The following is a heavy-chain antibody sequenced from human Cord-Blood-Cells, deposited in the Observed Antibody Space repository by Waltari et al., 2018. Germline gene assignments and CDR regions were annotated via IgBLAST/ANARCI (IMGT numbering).Heavy chain of an antibody. CDR1: GFTFSSYA. D-gene: IGHD2-15*01. V-gene: IGHV3-23*04. CDR2: IGGSGGST. Sequence: EVQLVESGGGLVQPGGSLRLSCAASGFTFSSYAMSWVRQAPGKGREWVSAIGGSGGSTYYADSVKGRFTISRDNSKNTLYLQMNSLRAEDTAVYYCAKDTDIVVVVAAIPVGGMDVWGQGTTVTVSS. CDR3: AKDTDIVVVVAAIPVGGMDV. J-gene: IGHJ6*02.